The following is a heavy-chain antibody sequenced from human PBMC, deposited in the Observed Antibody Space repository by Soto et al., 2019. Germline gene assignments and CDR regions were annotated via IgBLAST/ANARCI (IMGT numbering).Heavy chain of an antibody. D-gene: IGHD2-8*02. CDR1: GGSFSGYY. Sequence: QVQLQQWGAGLLKPSETLSLTCAVYGGSFSGYYWTWIRQPPGTGLEWIGEINHSGSTNYNPSLKSRVTISAYTSKNQFSLKLTSVTAADTAVYYCARDKITGLFDYWGQGTLVTVSS. J-gene: IGHJ4*02. CDR2: INHSGST. V-gene: IGHV4-34*01. CDR3: ARDKITGLFDY.